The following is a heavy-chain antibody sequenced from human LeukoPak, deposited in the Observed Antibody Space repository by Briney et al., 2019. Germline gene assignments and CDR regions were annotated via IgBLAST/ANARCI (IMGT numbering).Heavy chain of an antibody. Sequence: SSETLSLTCTVSGGSISSYYWSWIRLPPGKGLEWIGYIYYTGATYYNPSLKSRVTISLDTSKNQFSLKLSSVTAADTAVYYCARGIFYGGRNQYIWFDLWGQGTLVTVSS. CDR3: ARGIFYGGRNQYIWFDL. D-gene: IGHD4-23*01. CDR1: GGSISSYY. J-gene: IGHJ5*02. V-gene: IGHV4-59*12. CDR2: IYYTGAT.